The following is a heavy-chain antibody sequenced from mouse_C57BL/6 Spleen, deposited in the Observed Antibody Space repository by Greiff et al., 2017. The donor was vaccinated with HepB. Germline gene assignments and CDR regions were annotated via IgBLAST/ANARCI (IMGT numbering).Heavy chain of an antibody. CDR1: GYAFSSYW. J-gene: IGHJ4*01. D-gene: IGHD4-1*01. CDR3: EESNWVDAMDY. CDR2: IYPGDGDT. Sequence: QVQLKESGAELVKPGASVKISCKASGYAFSSYWMNWVKQRPGKGLEWIGQIYPGDGDTNYNEKFKGKATLTADKSSSTAYMQLSSLTSEDSAVSSCEESNWVDAMDYWGQGTSVTVSS. V-gene: IGHV1-80*01.